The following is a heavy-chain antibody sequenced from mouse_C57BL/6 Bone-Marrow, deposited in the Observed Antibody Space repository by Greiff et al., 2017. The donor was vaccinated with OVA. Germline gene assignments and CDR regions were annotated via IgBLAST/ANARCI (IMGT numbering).Heavy chain of an antibody. Sequence: VQLQESGPGLVAPSQSLSITCTASGFSLTSYGVHWVRQPPGKGLEWLVVIWSDGSTTYNSALKSRLSISKDNSKSQVFLKMNSLQTDDTAMYYCARDYSNFSYWYFDVWGTGTTVTVSS. CDR1: GFSLTSYG. J-gene: IGHJ1*03. CDR3: ARDYSNFSYWYFDV. V-gene: IGHV2-6*03. CDR2: IWSDGST. D-gene: IGHD2-5*01.